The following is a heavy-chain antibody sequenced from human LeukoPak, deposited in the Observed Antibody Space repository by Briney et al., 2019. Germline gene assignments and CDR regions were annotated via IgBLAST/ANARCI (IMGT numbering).Heavy chain of an antibody. J-gene: IGHJ3*02. CDR3: ARLLYSSSWSNAFDI. CDR2: IYYSGST. CDR1: GGSISSYY. V-gene: IGHV4-59*08. D-gene: IGHD6-13*01. Sequence: SETLSLTCTVSGGSISSYYWSWIRQPPGKGLEWIGYIYYSGSTNYNPSLKSRVTISVDTSKNQFSLKLSSVTAADTAVYYCARLLYSSSWSNAFDIWGQGTMVTVSS.